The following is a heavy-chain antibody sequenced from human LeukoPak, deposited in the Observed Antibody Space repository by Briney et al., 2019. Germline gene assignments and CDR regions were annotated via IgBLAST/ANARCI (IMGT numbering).Heavy chain of an antibody. D-gene: IGHD6-19*01. V-gene: IGHV4-61*01. J-gene: IGHJ4*02. CDR1: GGSVSSGSYY. Sequence: SETLSLTCTVSGGSVSSGSYYWSWIRQPPGKGLEWIGYIYYSGSTNYNPSLKSRVTISVDTSKNQFSLKLSSVTAADTAVYYCASDPFSSGWEFDYWGQGTLVTVSS. CDR3: ASDPFSSGWEFDY. CDR2: IYYSGST.